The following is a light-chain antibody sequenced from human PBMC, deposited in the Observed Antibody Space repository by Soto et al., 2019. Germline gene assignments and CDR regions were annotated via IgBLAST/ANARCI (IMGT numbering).Light chain of an antibody. CDR2: GAS. CDR1: QSVSSSY. Sequence: IVLTQSPGTLSLSPVERATLSCRASQSVSSSYLAWYQQKPGQAPRLLIYGASSRATGIPDRFSGGGSGTDFTLTISRLEPEDFAVYYCQHYGGSPPYTFGQGTKLEIK. CDR3: QHYGGSPPYT. J-gene: IGKJ2*01. V-gene: IGKV3-20*01.